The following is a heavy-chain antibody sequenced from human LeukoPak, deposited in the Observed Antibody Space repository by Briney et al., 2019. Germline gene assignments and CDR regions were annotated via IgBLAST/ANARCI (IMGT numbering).Heavy chain of an antibody. CDR2: INPNSGGT. CDR1: GYTFTGYY. J-gene: IGHJ4*02. Sequence: GASVKVSCKASGYTFTGYYMHWVRQAPGQGLEWMGWINPNSGGTNYAQKFQGWVTMTRDTSISTAYMELSRLRSDDTAVYYCAREAPYGSGSYAVDYWGQGTLVTVSS. CDR3: AREAPYGSGSYAVDY. V-gene: IGHV1-2*04. D-gene: IGHD3-10*01.